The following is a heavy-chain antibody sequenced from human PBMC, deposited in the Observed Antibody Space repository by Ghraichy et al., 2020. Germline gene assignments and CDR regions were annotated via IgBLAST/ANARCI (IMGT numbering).Heavy chain of an antibody. CDR1: GFTFSSYA. Sequence: GESLNISCAASGFTFSSYAMHWVRQAPGKGLEWVAVISYDGSNKYYADSVKGRFTISRDNSKNTLYLQMNSLRAEDTAVYYCARVGAESRPTYYDFWSGYDYTAAFDYLGQGTLVTVSS. J-gene: IGHJ4*02. V-gene: IGHV3-30*04. CDR3: ARVGAESRPTYYDFWSGYDYTAAFDY. CDR2: ISYDGSNK. D-gene: IGHD3-3*01.